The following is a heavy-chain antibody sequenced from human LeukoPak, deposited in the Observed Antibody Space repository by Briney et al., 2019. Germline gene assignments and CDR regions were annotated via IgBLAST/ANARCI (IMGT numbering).Heavy chain of an antibody. CDR3: ARSADSSGYFREITLYYFDY. D-gene: IGHD3-22*01. Sequence: GGSLRLSCAASGFTFSSYWMTWVRQAPGKGLEWVANIKQDGSKKNYVDSVKGRFTISRDNAKNSLYLQMNSLRAEDTAVYYCARSADSSGYFREITLYYFDYWGQGTLVTVSS. J-gene: IGHJ4*02. V-gene: IGHV3-7*03. CDR1: GFTFSSYW. CDR2: IKQDGSKK.